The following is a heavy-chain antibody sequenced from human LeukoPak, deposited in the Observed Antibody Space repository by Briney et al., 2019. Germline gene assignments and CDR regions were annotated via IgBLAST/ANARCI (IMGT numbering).Heavy chain of an antibody. J-gene: IGHJ4*02. D-gene: IGHD1-1*01. CDR2: ISYDSTNV. V-gene: IGHV3-30-3*01. Sequence: PGGSLRLSCAASGFTFSTFAMHWVRQAPGKGLQWVALISYDSTNVRYADSVRGRFTISRDNSKNTLYLQMNSLRGEDTAVYYCAKDIQDWNLDYWGQGTLVTVSS. CDR3: AKDIQDWNLDY. CDR1: GFTFSTFA.